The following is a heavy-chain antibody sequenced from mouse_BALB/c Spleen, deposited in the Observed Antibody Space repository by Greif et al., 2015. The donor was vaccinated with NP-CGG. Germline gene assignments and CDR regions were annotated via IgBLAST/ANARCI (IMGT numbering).Heavy chain of an antibody. Sequence: VQLQQSGAELVKPGASVKLSCTASGFNIKDTYMHWVKQRPEQGLEWIGRIDPANGNTKYDPKFQGKATITADTSSNADLLQRSSPTSEDTVVYCCARYSYKYYFGMDYWGQGTSVTDSS. D-gene: IGHD1-1*01. V-gene: IGHV14-3*02. CDR1: GFNIKDTY. CDR3: ARYSYKYYFGMDY. J-gene: IGHJ4*01. CDR2: IDPANGNT.